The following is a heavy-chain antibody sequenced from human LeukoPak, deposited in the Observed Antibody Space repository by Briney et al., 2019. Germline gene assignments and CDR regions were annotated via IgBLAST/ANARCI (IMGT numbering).Heavy chain of an antibody. CDR3: TRAPHYVMGWQWLRAY. D-gene: IGHD5-12*01. Sequence: GGSLRLSCTASGFTFGDYAMSWFRQAPGKGLEWVGFIRSKAYGGTTEYAASVKGRFTISRDDSKSIAYLQMNSLKTEDTAVYYCTRAPHYVMGWQWLRAYWGQGTLVTVSS. CDR1: GFTFGDYA. J-gene: IGHJ4*02. V-gene: IGHV3-49*03. CDR2: IRSKAYGGTT.